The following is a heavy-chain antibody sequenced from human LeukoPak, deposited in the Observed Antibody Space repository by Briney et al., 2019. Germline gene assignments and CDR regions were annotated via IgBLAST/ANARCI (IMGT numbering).Heavy chain of an antibody. CDR3: ARGSSSPRGSRRYYYYYYYMDV. D-gene: IGHD6-6*01. J-gene: IGHJ6*03. CDR1: GYTFTGYY. CDR2: INPNSGGT. V-gene: IGHV1-2*02. Sequence: ASVKVSCKASGYTFTGYYMHWVRQAPGQGLEWMGWINPNSGGTNYAQKFQGRVTMTRDTSISTAYMELSRLRSDDTAVYYCARGSSSPRGSRRYYYYYYYMDVWGKGTTVTVSS.